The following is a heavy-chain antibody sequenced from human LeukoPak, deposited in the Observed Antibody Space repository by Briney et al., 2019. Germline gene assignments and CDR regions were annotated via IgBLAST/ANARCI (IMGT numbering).Heavy chain of an antibody. Sequence: PGGSLRLSCAASGFTFSDHYMDWVRQAPGRGPEWVGRTRDKANSYTTEYAASVEGRFTISRDASKTSLYLQMNSLKTEDTAVYYCARGDGYDRRSFDYWGQGTLVTVSS. CDR3: ARGDGYDRRSFDY. J-gene: IGHJ4*02. V-gene: IGHV3-72*01. CDR1: GFTFSDHY. D-gene: IGHD5-12*01. CDR2: TRDKANSYTT.